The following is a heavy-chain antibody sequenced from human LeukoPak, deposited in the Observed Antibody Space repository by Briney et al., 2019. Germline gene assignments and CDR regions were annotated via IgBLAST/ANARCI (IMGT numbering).Heavy chain of an antibody. CDR3: ARDSGGSSGWYYFDY. Sequence: PGGSLRLSCAASEFTFSNFGMNWVRQAPGKGLEWVSYISSSSCSIYYTDSVRGRFTISRDNAKNSLYLQMNSLRDEDTAVYYCARDSGGSSGWYYFDYWGQGTLVTVSS. J-gene: IGHJ4*02. CDR1: EFTFSNFG. D-gene: IGHD6-13*01. V-gene: IGHV3-48*02. CDR2: ISSSSCSI.